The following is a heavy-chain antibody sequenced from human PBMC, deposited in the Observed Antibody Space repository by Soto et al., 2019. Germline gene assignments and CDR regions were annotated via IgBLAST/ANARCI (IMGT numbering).Heavy chain of an antibody. CDR3: AGGYDYGGNYYGMDV. CDR2: ISYDGSNK. CDR1: GFTFSSYA. Sequence: QVQLVESGGGVVQPGRSLRLSCAASGFTFSSYAMHWVRQAPGKGLEWVAVISYDGSNKYYADSVKGRFTISRDNSKNTLYLQMNSLRAEDTAVYYCAGGYDYGGNYYGMDVWGHGTTVTVSS. V-gene: IGHV3-30-3*01. J-gene: IGHJ6*02. D-gene: IGHD4-17*01.